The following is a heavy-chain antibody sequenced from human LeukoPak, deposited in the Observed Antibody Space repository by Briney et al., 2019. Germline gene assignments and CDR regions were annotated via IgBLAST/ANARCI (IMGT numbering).Heavy chain of an antibody. J-gene: IGHJ6*04. V-gene: IGHV3-20*04. CDR3: AELGITMIGGV. Sequence: GGSLRLSCAASGFTFDDYGMIWVRQGPRKGLEWVSGINWNGDSTHYADSVKGRFTISRDNAKNSLYLQMNSLRAEDTAVYYCAELGITMIGGVWGKGTTVTISS. CDR2: INWNGDST. D-gene: IGHD3-10*02. CDR1: GFTFDDYG.